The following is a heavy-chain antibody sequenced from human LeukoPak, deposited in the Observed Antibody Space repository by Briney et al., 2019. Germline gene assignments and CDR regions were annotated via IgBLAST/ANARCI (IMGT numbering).Heavy chain of an antibody. Sequence: SETLSLTCTVPGGSISSYSWSWIRQPPGKGLEWIGNIYYSGSTNYNPSLKSRVTISVDTSKNQFSLKLSSVTAADTAVYYCARGLRSRDGYNYDYFDDWGQGTLVTVSS. CDR2: IYYSGST. CDR1: GGSISSYS. D-gene: IGHD5-24*01. J-gene: IGHJ4*02. CDR3: ARGLRSRDGYNYDYFDD. V-gene: IGHV4-59*01.